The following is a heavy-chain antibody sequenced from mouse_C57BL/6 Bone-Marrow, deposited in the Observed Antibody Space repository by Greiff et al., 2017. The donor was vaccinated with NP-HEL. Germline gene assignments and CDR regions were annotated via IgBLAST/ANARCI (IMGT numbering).Heavy chain of an antibody. Sequence: QVQLQQSGAELVRPGASVKLSCKASGYTFTDYYINWVKQRPGQGLEWIARIYPGSGNTYYNETFKGKATLTAEKSSSTAYMQLSSLTSEDSAVYFCAREPPDYFDYGGQGTTLTVSA. CDR1: GYTFTDYY. CDR3: AREPPDYFDY. CDR2: IYPGSGNT. V-gene: IGHV1-76*01. J-gene: IGHJ2*01.